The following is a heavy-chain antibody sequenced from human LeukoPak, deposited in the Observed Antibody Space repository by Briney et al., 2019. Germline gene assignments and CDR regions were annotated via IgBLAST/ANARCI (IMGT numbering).Heavy chain of an antibody. Sequence: SETLSLTCTVSGGSISSGGYYWSWIRQHPGKGPEWIGYIYYSGSTYYNPSLKSRVTISVDTSKNQFSLKLSSVTAADTAVYYCARAGLRYSSGLPAYFDYWGQGTLVTVSS. CDR3: ARAGLRYSSGLPAYFDY. V-gene: IGHV4-31*03. CDR1: GGSISSGGYY. J-gene: IGHJ4*02. CDR2: IYYSGST. D-gene: IGHD6-19*01.